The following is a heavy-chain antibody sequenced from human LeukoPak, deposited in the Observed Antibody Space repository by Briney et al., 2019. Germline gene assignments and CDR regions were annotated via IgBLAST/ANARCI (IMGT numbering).Heavy chain of an antibody. CDR1: GGSISSYY. Sequence: PSETLSLTCTVSGGSISSYYWSWIRQPPGKGLEWIGYIYYSGSTNYNPSLKSRVTISVDTSKNQFSLKLSSVTAADTAVYYCARGSSRRYYDSSGYFPPSHFDPWGQGTLVTVSS. J-gene: IGHJ5*02. D-gene: IGHD3-22*01. CDR2: IYYSGST. V-gene: IGHV4-59*01. CDR3: ARGSSRRYYDSSGYFPPSHFDP.